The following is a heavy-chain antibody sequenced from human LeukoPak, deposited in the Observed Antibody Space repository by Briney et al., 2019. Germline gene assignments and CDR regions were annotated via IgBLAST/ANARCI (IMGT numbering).Heavy chain of an antibody. V-gene: IGHV3-48*02. Sequence: GGSLRLSCAASGFTFSSYSTNWVRQAPGKGLEWVSYISSSSSTIYYVDSVKGRFAISRDNAKNSLYLQMNSLRDEDTAVYYCAREAESIAVAGTDYWGQGTLVTVSS. CDR3: AREAESIAVAGTDY. J-gene: IGHJ4*02. CDR2: ISSSSSTI. D-gene: IGHD6-19*01. CDR1: GFTFSSYS.